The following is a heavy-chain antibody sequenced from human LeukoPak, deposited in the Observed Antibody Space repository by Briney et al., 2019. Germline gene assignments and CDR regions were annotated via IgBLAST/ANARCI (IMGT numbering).Heavy chain of an antibody. CDR3: ARGVAYAMDV. Sequence: GGSLRLSCAASAFTFSNHAMHWVRQAPGKGLEWVACIRTDGRSTNYADSVKGRFTISRDNSKNTLSLQMNSLRAEDTAVYYCARGVAYAMDVWGQGATVTVSS. CDR1: AFTFSNHA. V-gene: IGHV3-30*02. CDR2: IRTDGRST. J-gene: IGHJ6*02. D-gene: IGHD2-21*01.